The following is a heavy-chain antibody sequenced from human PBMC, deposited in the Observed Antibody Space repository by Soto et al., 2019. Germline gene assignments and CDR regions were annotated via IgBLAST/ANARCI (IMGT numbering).Heavy chain of an antibody. D-gene: IGHD7-27*01. CDR1: GFTFSSYG. Sequence: GGSLRLSCAASGFTFSSYGMHWVRQAPGKGLEWVAVIWYDGSNKYYADSVKGRFTISRDNSKNTLYLQMNSLRAEDTAVYYCARDRAGDQESPPQAGNAFDIWGQGTMVTVSS. CDR2: IWYDGSNK. J-gene: IGHJ3*02. CDR3: ARDRAGDQESPPQAGNAFDI. V-gene: IGHV3-33*08.